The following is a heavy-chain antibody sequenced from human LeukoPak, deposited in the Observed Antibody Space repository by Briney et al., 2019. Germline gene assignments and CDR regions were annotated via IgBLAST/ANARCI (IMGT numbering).Heavy chain of an antibody. CDR2: INRAGIES. J-gene: IGHJ4*02. V-gene: IGHV3-7*01. D-gene: IGHD1-26*01. CDR3: ARVGTWELQRVFDN. CDR1: GFTFTDYW. Sequence: GRSLRLSCAASGFTFTDYWMTWVRQVPGKGLEWVANINRAGIESYYVDSAKGRFTISRDNAEKSLYLQMDSLRVDDTAVHYCARVGTWELQRVFDNWGQGTLVTVSS.